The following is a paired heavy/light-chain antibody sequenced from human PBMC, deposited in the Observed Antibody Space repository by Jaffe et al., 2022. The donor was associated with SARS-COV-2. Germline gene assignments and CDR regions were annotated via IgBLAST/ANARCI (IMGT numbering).Heavy chain of an antibody. V-gene: IGHV4-39*01. J-gene: IGHJ4*02. D-gene: IGHD3-10*02. CDR2: FYYVGST. Sequence: QLQLQESGPGLVKPSETLSLTCTVSGGSIRSNTHYWGWIRQPPGKGLEWIGSFYYVGSTYYNPSLNGRATISVNTSKNQFSLTLSSVTAADTALYYCARHVIGGITMSRTPYYFDYWGQGSLVIVSS. CDR3: ARHVIGGITMSRTPYYFDY. CDR1: GGSIRSNTHY.
Light chain of an antibody. V-gene: IGKV4-1*01. CDR2: WAS. Sequence: IVMTQSPDSLAVSLGERATINCKSSQNVLNSSNNKNYLAWYQQKPGQPPKLLISWASIRESGVPDRFSGSGSGTDFTLSISSLQPEDVAVYSCQQYSATPYTFGQGTKLEIK. CDR1: QNVLNSSNNKNY. CDR3: QQYSATPYT. J-gene: IGKJ2*01.